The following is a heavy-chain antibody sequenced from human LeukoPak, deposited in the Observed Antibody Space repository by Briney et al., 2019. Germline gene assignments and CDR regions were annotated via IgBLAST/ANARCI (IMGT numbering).Heavy chain of an antibody. V-gene: IGHV4-4*02. D-gene: IGHD3-10*01. CDR3: ARAVIYFTSGKTHAFDI. CDR2: IYHSGST. Sequence: SGTLSLTCVVSGGSISSNWWSWVRQPPGKGLEGIGEIYHSGSTYYNPSLKSRVTISADTSKNQFSLKLSSVTAADTALYYCARAVIYFTSGKTHAFDIWGQGTMVTVSS. J-gene: IGHJ3*02. CDR1: GGSISSNW.